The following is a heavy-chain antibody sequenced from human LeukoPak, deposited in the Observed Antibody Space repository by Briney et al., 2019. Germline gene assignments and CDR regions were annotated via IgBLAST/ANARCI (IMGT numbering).Heavy chain of an antibody. J-gene: IGHJ4*02. CDR3: ARRKNGDYENPWDC. D-gene: IGHD4-17*01. V-gene: IGHV5-51*01. Sequence: GESLKISCEGSGYSFTNYWIGWVRQMPGKGLEWMGIIFPRDSETRYSPSLQGQVTISADKSINTAYLEWSSLKASDTAMYYCARRKNGDYENPWDCWGQGTLVTVSS. CDR1: GYSFTNYW. CDR2: IFPRDSET.